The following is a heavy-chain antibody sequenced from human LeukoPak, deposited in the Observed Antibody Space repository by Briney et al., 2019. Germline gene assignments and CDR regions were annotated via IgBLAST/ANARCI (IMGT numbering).Heavy chain of an antibody. Sequence: GGSLRLSCAASGFTFNNYNMNWVRQAPGKALEWVSSITSSSTYIFYADSVKGRFTISRDNAKNSLYLQMNSLGPEDTAVYYCARDRPLHYFDYCGQGTLVTVSS. CDR3: ARDRPLHYFDY. V-gene: IGHV3-21*01. CDR2: ITSSSTYI. CDR1: GFTFNNYN. J-gene: IGHJ4*02.